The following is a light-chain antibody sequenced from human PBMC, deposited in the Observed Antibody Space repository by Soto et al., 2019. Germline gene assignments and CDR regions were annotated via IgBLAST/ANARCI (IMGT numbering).Light chain of an antibody. CDR1: SSEVGGYNF. Sequence: QSALTQPPSASGSPGQSITISCTGTSSEVGGYNFVSWYQQHPGKAPKLMIYDVSKRPSGVPDRFSGSRSGNTASLTVSGLQGEDEADYYCSSYAGSNTLVFGGGTKLTVL. V-gene: IGLV2-8*01. CDR3: SSYAGSNTLV. CDR2: DVS. J-gene: IGLJ2*01.